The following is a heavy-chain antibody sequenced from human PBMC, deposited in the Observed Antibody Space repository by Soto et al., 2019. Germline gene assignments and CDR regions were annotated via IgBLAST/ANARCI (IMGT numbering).Heavy chain of an antibody. CDR1: GYTFTSYG. Sequence: AASVKVSCKASGYTFTSYGISWVRQAPGQGLEWMGWLSAYNGNTNYAQKLQGRVTMTTDTSTSTAYMELRSLRSDDPAVYYCARDPCSTSCYNDYWGQGTLVTVSS. CDR3: ARDPCSTSCYNDY. V-gene: IGHV1-18*01. CDR2: LSAYNGNT. J-gene: IGHJ4*02. D-gene: IGHD2-2*02.